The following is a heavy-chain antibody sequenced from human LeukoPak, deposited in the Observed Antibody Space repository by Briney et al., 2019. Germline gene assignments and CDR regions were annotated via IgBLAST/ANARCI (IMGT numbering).Heavy chain of an antibody. CDR2: IYYSGST. CDR3: AKSGGYGLIDC. V-gene: IGHV4-39*01. J-gene: IGHJ4*02. Sequence: SETLSLTCTVSGGSISSSSYYWGWIRQPPGKGLEWIGSIYYSGSTYYNPSLKSRVTISVDTSKNQFPLKLSSVTAADTAMYYCAKSGGYGLIDCWGQGTLVTVSS. CDR1: GGSISSSSYY. D-gene: IGHD1-26*01.